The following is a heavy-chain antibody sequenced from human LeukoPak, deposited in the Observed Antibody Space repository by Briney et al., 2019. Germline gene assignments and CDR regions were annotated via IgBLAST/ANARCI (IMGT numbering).Heavy chain of an antibody. D-gene: IGHD1-26*01. CDR1: GGSISSYY. J-gene: IGHJ5*02. V-gene: IGHV4-59*01. CDR2: IYYSGST. Sequence: SETLSLTCTVSGGSISSYYWSWIRQPPGKGLEWIGYIYYSGSTNYNPSLKSRVTTSVDTSKNQFSLKLSSVTAADTAVYYCATGSGSYYGGWFDPWGQGTLVTVSS. CDR3: ATGSGSYYGGWFDP.